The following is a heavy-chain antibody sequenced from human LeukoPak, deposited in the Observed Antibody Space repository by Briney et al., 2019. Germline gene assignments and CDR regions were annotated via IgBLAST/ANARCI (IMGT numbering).Heavy chain of an antibody. J-gene: IGHJ4*02. CDR1: GGSFSGYY. D-gene: IGHD3-3*01. CDR3: ARLWSGYRPPDY. CDR2: INHSGST. V-gene: IGHV4-34*01. Sequence: SETLSLTCAVYGGSFSGYYWSWIRQPPGKGLEWIGEINHSGSTYYNPSLKSRVTISVDTSKSQFSLKLSSVTAADTAVFYCARLWSGYRPPDYWGQGTLVTVSS.